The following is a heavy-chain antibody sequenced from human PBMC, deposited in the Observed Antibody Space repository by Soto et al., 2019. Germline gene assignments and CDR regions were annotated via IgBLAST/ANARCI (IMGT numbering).Heavy chain of an antibody. CDR1: GDTFNFYT. Sequence: QVQLVQSGAEVKKPGSSVKVSCKASGDTFNFYTINWVRQAPGLGLEWMGRFNPILSFSNSAIQFQGRVTLTPDKSTGTAYMVLSSLRSADTAIYYCATSFGSGSRAFDYWGQGALVTVSS. CDR3: ATSFGSGSRAFDY. V-gene: IGHV1-69*02. CDR2: FNPILSFS. J-gene: IGHJ4*02. D-gene: IGHD3-10*01.